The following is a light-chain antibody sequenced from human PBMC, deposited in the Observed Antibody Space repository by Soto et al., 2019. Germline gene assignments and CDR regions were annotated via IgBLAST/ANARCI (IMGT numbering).Light chain of an antibody. V-gene: IGKV3-15*01. CDR3: QQYNNWIT. J-gene: IGKJ5*01. CDR2: GAS. Sequence: EIVMTQSPATLSVSPGERATLSCRASQSVSSNLAWYQQKPGQAPRLLIYGASTRATGIPARFSGSGSGTEFTLTISCLQSEDFVVYYCQQYNNWITFGQGTRREIK. CDR1: QSVSSN.